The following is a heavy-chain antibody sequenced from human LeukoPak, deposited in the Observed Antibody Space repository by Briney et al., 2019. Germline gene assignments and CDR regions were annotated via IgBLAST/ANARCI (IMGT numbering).Heavy chain of an antibody. Sequence: ETLSLTCTVSGGSISSSSYYWGWIRQPPGKGLEWVSVITYSSDTTYYADSVKGRFTISRDNSKNTLYLQMNSLRAEDTAVYYCAKGYDTTYYHYYFMDVWGKGTTVTISS. CDR2: ITYSSDTT. V-gene: IGHV3-23*01. CDR1: GGSISSSSYY. J-gene: IGHJ6*03. D-gene: IGHD2-2*01. CDR3: AKGYDTTYYHYYFMDV.